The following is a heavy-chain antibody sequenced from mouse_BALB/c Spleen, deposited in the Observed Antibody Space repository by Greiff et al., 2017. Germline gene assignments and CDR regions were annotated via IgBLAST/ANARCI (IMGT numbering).Heavy chain of an antibody. V-gene: IGHV5-6-2*01. Sequence: EVQGVESGGGLVKLGGSLKLSCAASGFTFSSYYMSWVRQTPEKRLELVAAITSNGGSTYYPDTVKGRFTISRDNAKNTLYLQMSSLKSEDTALYYCARQTGKAWFAYWGQGTLVTVSA. J-gene: IGHJ3*01. D-gene: IGHD4-1*01. CDR3: ARQTGKAWFAY. CDR1: GFTFSSYY. CDR2: ITSNGGST.